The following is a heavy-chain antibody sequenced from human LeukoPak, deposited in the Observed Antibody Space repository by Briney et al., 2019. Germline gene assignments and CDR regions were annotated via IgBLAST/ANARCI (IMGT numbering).Heavy chain of an antibody. V-gene: IGHV3-72*01. D-gene: IGHD3-16*01. CDR2: TRDKARSYRT. CDR1: GVTLSDHH. J-gene: IGHJ3*02. Sequence: AGSLRLSRAASGVTLSDHHVDWVRQAPGKGLEWVGRTRDKARSYRTEYAASVDGRFTISRDDSKNAVYLQMNSLKTEDTAVYYCARDGGEGDNSAFDIWGQGTVVTVSS. CDR3: ARDGGEGDNSAFDI.